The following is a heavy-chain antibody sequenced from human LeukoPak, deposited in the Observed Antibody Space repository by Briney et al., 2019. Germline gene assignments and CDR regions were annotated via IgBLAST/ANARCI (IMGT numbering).Heavy chain of an antibody. CDR1: GYTFTSYY. Sequence: ASVKVSCKASGYTFTSYYMHWVRQAPGQGLEWMGIINPSGGSTSYAQKFQGRVTMTRDTSTSTVYMELSSLRSEDTAVYYCARGDITMIVVVGAFDIWGQGTMVTVSS. CDR2: INPSGGST. D-gene: IGHD3-22*01. V-gene: IGHV1-46*01. J-gene: IGHJ3*02. CDR3: ARGDITMIVVVGAFDI.